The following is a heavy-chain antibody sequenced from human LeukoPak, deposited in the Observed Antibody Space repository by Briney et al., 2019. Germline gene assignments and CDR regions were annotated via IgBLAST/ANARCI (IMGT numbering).Heavy chain of an antibody. D-gene: IGHD1-14*01. V-gene: IGHV3-23*01. CDR2: LSGNGDGQ. Sequence: GGSLRLSCAASGFTFSSYAMSWVRQAPGKGLEWVAGLSGNGDGQFYADSVEGRFTISRDISNNIWYLQMNSLRAEDTAVYYCAKGCQCPSGLSSWFDPRGQGTLVAVSS. CDR3: AKGCQCPSGLSSWFDP. CDR1: GFTFSSYA. J-gene: IGHJ5*02.